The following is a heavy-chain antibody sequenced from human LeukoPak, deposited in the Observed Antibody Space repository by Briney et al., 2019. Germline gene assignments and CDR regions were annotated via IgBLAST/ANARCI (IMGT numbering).Heavy chain of an antibody. V-gene: IGHV3-23*01. CDR2: ISGSGGST. CDR3: ARSLGLMVYAFYYFDY. J-gene: IGHJ4*02. CDR1: GITFSNYA. D-gene: IGHD2-8*01. Sequence: GGSLRLSCAASGITFSNYAMSWVRQAPGKGLEWVSGISGSGGSTHYADSVKGRFTISRDNSKNTLYLQMNSLRAEDTAVYYCARSLGLMVYAFYYFDYWGQGTLVTVSS.